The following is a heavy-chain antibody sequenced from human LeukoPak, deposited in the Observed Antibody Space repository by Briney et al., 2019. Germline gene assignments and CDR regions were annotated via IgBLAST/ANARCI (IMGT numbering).Heavy chain of an antibody. J-gene: IGHJ4*02. Sequence: PGGSLRLSCAASGFTFSSYWMSWVRQAPGKGLEWVAFIKEDGSEKYYADSVKGRFTISRDNAKNSLYLQMNSLRAEDTAVYYCARGYSDSEDYFDYWGQGTLVTVSS. CDR3: ARGYSDSEDYFDY. CDR1: GFTFSSYW. V-gene: IGHV3-7*05. CDR2: IKEDGSEK. D-gene: IGHD5-18*01.